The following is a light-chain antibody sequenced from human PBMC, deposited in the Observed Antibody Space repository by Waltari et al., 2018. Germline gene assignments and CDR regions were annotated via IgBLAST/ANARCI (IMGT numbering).Light chain of an antibody. J-gene: IGKJ4*01. Sequence: QLTQSPSSLSASVGDRVTITCRASQVIANFLAWYQQKPGQAPKLLIYGASTLQTGVPARFSGSGFGTDFSLTISSLQPEEFATYYCQQLNSYLPFGGGTKVEIK. V-gene: IGKV1-9*01. CDR1: QVIANF. CDR2: GAS. CDR3: QQLNSYLP.